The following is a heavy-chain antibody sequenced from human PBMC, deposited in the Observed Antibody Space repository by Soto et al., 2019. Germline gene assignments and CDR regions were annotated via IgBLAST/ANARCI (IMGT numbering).Heavy chain of an antibody. CDR3: EKMTEKGYFDY. Sequence: GGSLRLSCAASGFTFISYAVNWVRQAPGKGLQWVSTISGSGVSTYYADSVKGRFTISRDNSKNTLYLQMNSLRAEDTAVYYCEKMTEKGYFDYWGQGTLVTVSS. V-gene: IGHV3-23*01. J-gene: IGHJ4*02. CDR2: ISGSGVST. CDR1: GFTFISYA.